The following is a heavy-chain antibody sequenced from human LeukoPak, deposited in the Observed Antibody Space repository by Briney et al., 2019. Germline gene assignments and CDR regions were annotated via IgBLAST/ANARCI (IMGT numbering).Heavy chain of an antibody. CDR2: INSDGYST. V-gene: IGHV3-74*01. CDR3: ARGGIDFWGGYQFDH. D-gene: IGHD3-3*01. Sequence: GGSLRLSCEASGLSFSGYGMHWVRQAPGKGLVWVSRINSDGYSTTYADSVKGRLSTSRDNAKNTLFLRMNSLRVEDTAVYYCARGGIDFWGGYQFDHWGQGILVIVSS. J-gene: IGHJ4*02. CDR1: GLSFSGYG.